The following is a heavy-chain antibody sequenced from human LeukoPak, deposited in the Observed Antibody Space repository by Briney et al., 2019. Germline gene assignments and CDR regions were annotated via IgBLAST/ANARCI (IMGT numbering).Heavy chain of an antibody. J-gene: IGHJ6*03. D-gene: IGHD3-10*01. CDR3: ARVAMVRGVILDYYYYYYMDV. V-gene: IGHV4-4*02. Sequence: SETLSLTCAVSGGSISSSNWWSWVRQPPGKGLEWIGEIYHSGSTNYNPSLKSRVTISVDKSKNQFSLKLSSVTAADTAVYYCARVAMVRGVILDYYYYYYMDVWGKGTTVTISS. CDR1: GGSISSSNW. CDR2: IYHSGST.